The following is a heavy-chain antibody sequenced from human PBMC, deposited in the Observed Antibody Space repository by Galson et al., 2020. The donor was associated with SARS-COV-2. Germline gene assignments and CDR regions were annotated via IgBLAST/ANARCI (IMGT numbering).Heavy chain of an antibody. J-gene: IGHJ4*02. V-gene: IGHV4-59*01. CDR1: AGSINGYY. CDR3: ARDRFVGSARYLDY. CDR2: VFHTGST. D-gene: IGHD3-9*01. Sequence: SETLSLTCTVSAGSINGYYWSWIRQPPATGLEWIGYVFHTGSTHYNPSLKVPVSMSVDKSTNQFPLKLTSVTAADTAIYYCARDRFVGSARYLDYWGQGVLVTVSS.